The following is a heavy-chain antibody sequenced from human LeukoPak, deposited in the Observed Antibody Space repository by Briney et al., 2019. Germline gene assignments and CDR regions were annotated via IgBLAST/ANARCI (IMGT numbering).Heavy chain of an antibody. Sequence: GGSLRLSCAASGFIFSGHAMIWVRQAPGKGLEWASMVSGSGGDTYYGDSVKGRFTISRDNSKNTVYLQMNSLRAEDTAVYYCAKSPLARGVIPLFDYWGQGTLVTVSS. V-gene: IGHV3-23*01. CDR3: AKSPLARGVIPLFDY. D-gene: IGHD3-10*01. CDR1: GFIFSGHA. CDR2: VSGSGGDT. J-gene: IGHJ4*02.